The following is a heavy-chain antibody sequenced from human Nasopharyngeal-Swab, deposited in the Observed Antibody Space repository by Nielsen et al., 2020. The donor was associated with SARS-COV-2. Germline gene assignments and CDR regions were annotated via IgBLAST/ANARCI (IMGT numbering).Heavy chain of an antibody. D-gene: IGHD2/OR15-2a*01. CDR3: AKDLRGPYFF. CDR2: IVGSGDISGSGGST. Sequence: GESLKISCAASGFPFSTYGMSWVRQAPGKGLEWVAAIVGSGDISGSGGSTSYADSVKGRFTISRDNSKNTLSLQMNSLRAEDTAVYYCAKDLRGPYFFWGQGTLVTVSS. CDR1: GFPFSTYG. V-gene: IGHV3-23*01. J-gene: IGHJ4*02.